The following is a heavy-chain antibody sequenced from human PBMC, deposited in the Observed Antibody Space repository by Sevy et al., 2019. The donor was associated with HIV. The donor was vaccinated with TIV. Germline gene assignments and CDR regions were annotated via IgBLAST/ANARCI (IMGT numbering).Heavy chain of an antibody. CDR1: GFTFSNAW. CDR3: TTPHYYDSSGYRFRAFDI. Sequence: GGSLRLSCAASGFTFSNAWMSWVRQAPGKGLEWVGRIKSKTDGGTTDYAAPVKGRFTISRDDSKNTLYLQMNSLKTEDTAVYYCTTPHYYDSSGYRFRAFDIWGQWTMVTVSS. V-gene: IGHV3-15*01. CDR2: IKSKTDGGTT. D-gene: IGHD3-22*01. J-gene: IGHJ3*02.